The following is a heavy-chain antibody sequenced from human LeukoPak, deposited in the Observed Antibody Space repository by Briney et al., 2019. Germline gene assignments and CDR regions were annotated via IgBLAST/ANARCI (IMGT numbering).Heavy chain of an antibody. J-gene: IGHJ4*02. Sequence: GGSLRLSCAASGFTFSSYSMDWVRQAPGKGLEWVSSISSSSSYIYYADSVKGRFTISRDNAKNSLYLQMNSLRAEDTAVYYCAALWFGEFTVDYWGQGTLVTVSS. CDR3: AALWFGEFTVDY. CDR1: GFTFSSYS. V-gene: IGHV3-21*01. D-gene: IGHD3-10*01. CDR2: ISSSSSYI.